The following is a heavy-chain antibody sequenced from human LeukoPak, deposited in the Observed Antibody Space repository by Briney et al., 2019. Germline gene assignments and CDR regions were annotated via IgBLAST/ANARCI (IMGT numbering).Heavy chain of an antibody. V-gene: IGHV3-23*01. Sequence: GGSLRLSCAASGFTFSSYAMSWVRQAPGKGLEWVSAISGSGGSTYYADSVKGRFTISGDNSKNTLYLQMNSLRAEDTAVYYCAKDGYCSSTSCYHYGMDVWGQGTTVTVSS. CDR1: GFTFSSYA. CDR2: ISGSGGST. CDR3: AKDGYCSSTSCYHYGMDV. D-gene: IGHD2-2*03. J-gene: IGHJ6*02.